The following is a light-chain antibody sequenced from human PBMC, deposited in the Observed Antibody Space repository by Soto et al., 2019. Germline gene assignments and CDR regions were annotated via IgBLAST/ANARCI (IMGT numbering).Light chain of an antibody. V-gene: IGKV1-6*01. Sequence: AIQMTQSPSSLSASVEDRVTITCRASQGIRNYLGWYQQKLGKSPKLLLYAASSIQSGVPSRFSASGSGTDFTLTISSLQPEDFATYYCLQDYNSPFTFGPGTKVDIK. J-gene: IGKJ3*01. CDR1: QGIRNY. CDR3: LQDYNSPFT. CDR2: AAS.